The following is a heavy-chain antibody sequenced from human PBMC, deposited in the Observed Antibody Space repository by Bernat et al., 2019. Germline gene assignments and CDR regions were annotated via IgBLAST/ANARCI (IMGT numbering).Heavy chain of an antibody. Sequence: QVQLVESGGGVVQPGRSLRLSCAASGFTFSSYGMHWVRQAPGKGLEWVAVISNDGSNKYYADSVKGRFTISRDNSKNTLYLQMNSLRAEDTAVYYCAKDWYYYDSSGYTPLDYWGQGTLVTVSS. V-gene: IGHV3-30*18. CDR3: AKDWYYYDSSGYTPLDY. CDR1: GFTFSSYG. D-gene: IGHD3-22*01. CDR2: ISNDGSNK. J-gene: IGHJ4*02.